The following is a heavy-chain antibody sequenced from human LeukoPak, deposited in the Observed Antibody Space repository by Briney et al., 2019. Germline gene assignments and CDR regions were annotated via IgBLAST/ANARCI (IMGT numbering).Heavy chain of an antibody. V-gene: IGHV4-31*03. CDR3: ARWGSRYYFDY. CDR1: GGSISSGGYY. CDR2: IYYSGST. D-gene: IGHD3-16*01. Sequence: SQTLSLTCTVSGGSISSGGYYWSWIRQHPGKGLEWIGYIYYSGSTNYNPSLKSRVTISVDTSKNQFSLKLSSVTAADTAVYYCARWGSRYYFDYWGQGTLVTVSS. J-gene: IGHJ4*02.